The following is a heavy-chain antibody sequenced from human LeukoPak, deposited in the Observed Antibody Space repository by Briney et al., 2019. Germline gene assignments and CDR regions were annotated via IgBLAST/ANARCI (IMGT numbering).Heavy chain of an antibody. V-gene: IGHV3-11*01. CDR3: TAAPNTTPGSLGH. CDR1: GFSFSDYY. J-gene: IGHJ4*02. CDR2: SSSSGSST. D-gene: IGHD6-25*01. Sequence: GGSLRLSCAASGFSFSDYYMTWVRQAPGKGLEWVSYSSSSGSSTYYAESVKGRFTISRDYAKNALFLQMNSLRAEDTAVYYCTAAPNTTPGSLGHWGQGTLVTVSS.